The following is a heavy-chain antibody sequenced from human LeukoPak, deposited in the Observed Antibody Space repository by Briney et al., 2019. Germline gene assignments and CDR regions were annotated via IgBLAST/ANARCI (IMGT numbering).Heavy chain of an antibody. J-gene: IGHJ6*02. V-gene: IGHV3-33*01. CDR3: ARGYGDKASNLYYYYGMDV. Sequence: GRSLRLSCAASGFTFSSYGMHWVRQAPDKGLEWVSVIWYDGSNKYYADSVKGRFTISRDNSKNTLYLQMNSLRAEDTAVYYCARGYGDKASNLYYYYGMDVWGQGTTVTVSS. D-gene: IGHD4-17*01. CDR1: GFTFSSYG. CDR2: IWYDGSNK.